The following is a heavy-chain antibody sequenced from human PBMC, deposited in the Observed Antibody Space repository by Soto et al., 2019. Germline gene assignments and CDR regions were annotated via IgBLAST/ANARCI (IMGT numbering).Heavy chain of an antibody. J-gene: IGHJ3*02. CDR3: ARRAILVVMTYLAFDI. Sequence: SETLSLTCTVSGGSISSSSYYWGWIRQAPGKGLEWIGSIYYSGSTYYNPSLKSRVTISVDTSKNQFSLKLSSVTAADTAVYYCARRAILVVMTYLAFDISAQRTMLAVS. CDR1: GGSISSSSYY. D-gene: IGHD3-22*01. V-gene: IGHV4-39*01. CDR2: IYYSGST.